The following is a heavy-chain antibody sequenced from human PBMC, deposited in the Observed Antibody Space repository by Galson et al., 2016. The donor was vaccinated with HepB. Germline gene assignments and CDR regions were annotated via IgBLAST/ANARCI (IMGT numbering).Heavy chain of an antibody. Sequence: SLRLSCAASGFSFITYSLNWVRQTPGKGLEWVSSISSDSRYKFYADSLKGRFTISRDNAKNSLYLQGNSPIAEDTGVYYCARSGWTGNFDYWGQGTLVTVSS. CDR3: ARSGWTGNFDY. CDR2: ISSDSRYK. V-gene: IGHV3-21*01. CDR1: GFSFITYS. D-gene: IGHD3/OR15-3a*01. J-gene: IGHJ4*02.